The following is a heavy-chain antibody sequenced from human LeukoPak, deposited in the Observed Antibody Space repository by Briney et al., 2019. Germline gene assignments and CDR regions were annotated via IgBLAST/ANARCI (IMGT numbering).Heavy chain of an antibody. V-gene: IGHV5-51*01. CDR3: ARRGSGWYNWYFDL. CDR2: IYPGDSRT. D-gene: IGHD6-19*01. J-gene: IGHJ2*01. CDR1: GYNFVTDW. Sequence: GESLQISCQGSGYNFVTDWIGWVRQMPGKGLEWMGIIYPGDSRTIYSPSFQGQVTISADKSISTAYLQWSSLKASDTAMYYCARRGSGWYNWYFDLWGRGTLVTVSS.